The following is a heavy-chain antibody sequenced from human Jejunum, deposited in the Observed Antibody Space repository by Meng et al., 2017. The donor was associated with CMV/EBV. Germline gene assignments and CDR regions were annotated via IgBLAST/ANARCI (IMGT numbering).Heavy chain of an antibody. V-gene: IGHV4-59*01. CDR2: IYDSGST. J-gene: IGHJ4*02. Sequence: TVSGGSSSDYYWTWFRQSPGKGLEWIGYIYDSGSTNYNPSLKSRVTISVDTSKNQFSLKLSSVTAADTAVYYCARGHWLVYYFDYWGQGTLVTVSS. D-gene: IGHD6-19*01. CDR1: GGSSSDYY. CDR3: ARGHWLVYYFDY.